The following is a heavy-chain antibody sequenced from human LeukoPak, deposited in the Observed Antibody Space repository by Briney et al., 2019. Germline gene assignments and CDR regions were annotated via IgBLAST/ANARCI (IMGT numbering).Heavy chain of an antibody. CDR1: GFTFSTYW. V-gene: IGHV3-74*01. D-gene: IGHD3-10*01. Sequence: PGGSLRLSCAASGFTFSTYWMHWVRHAPGKGLVWVSRINSDGSNTNYADSVKGRFTISRGNAKNTLYLQMNSLRAEDTAVYYCARPRGSGSGSYYDFWGQGTLVTVSS. CDR3: ARPRGSGSGSYYDF. CDR2: INSDGSNT. J-gene: IGHJ4*02.